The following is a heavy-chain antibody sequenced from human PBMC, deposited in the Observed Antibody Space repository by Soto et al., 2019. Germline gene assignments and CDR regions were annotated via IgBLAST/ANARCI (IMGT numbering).Heavy chain of an antibody. CDR2: IRGSGDRT. CDR3: AKQQGPGTPYYYAMDV. V-gene: IGHV3-23*01. CDR1: GFTFSSSS. Sequence: GGSLRLSCAASGFTFSSSSINWVRQAPGKGLEWVSVIRGSGDRTYYADSVKGRFTISRDNSKNTLYMQMNTLRAEDTAVYYCAKQQGPGTPYYYAMDVWGQGTTVTVSS. J-gene: IGHJ6*02. D-gene: IGHD1-1*01.